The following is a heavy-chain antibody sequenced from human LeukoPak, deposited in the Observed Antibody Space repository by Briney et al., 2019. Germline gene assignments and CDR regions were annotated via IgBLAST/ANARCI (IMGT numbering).Heavy chain of an antibody. CDR2: INPNSGGT. Sequence: ASVKVSCKASGYTFTGYYMHWVRQAPGQGLEWMGWINPNSGGTNYAQKFQGRVTMTRDTSISTAYMELSSLRSDDTAIYYCTRDQFWGYWNFDLWGRGTLVTVSS. V-gene: IGHV1-2*02. J-gene: IGHJ2*01. D-gene: IGHD7-27*01. CDR1: GYTFTGYY. CDR3: TRDQFWGYWNFDL.